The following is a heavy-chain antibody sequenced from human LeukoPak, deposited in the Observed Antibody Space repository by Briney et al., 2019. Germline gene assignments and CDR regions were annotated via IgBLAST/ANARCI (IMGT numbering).Heavy chain of an antibody. V-gene: IGHV3-7*01. CDR1: GFTLSTYW. D-gene: IGHD6-13*01. Sequence: GGSLRLSCEASGFTLSTYWMNWVRQVPGKGLDWVANINPDGSGKRYVDSVKGRFTISRDNAKNSLYLQMNSLRAEDTAVYYCARDGIAAAGTRGPYYYGMDVWGQGTTVTVSS. J-gene: IGHJ6*02. CDR3: ARDGIAAAGTRGPYYYGMDV. CDR2: INPDGSGK.